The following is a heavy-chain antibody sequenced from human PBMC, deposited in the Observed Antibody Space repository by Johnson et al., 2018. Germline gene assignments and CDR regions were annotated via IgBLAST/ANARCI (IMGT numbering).Heavy chain of an antibody. CDR1: GFTFSSYA. D-gene: IGHD1-7*01. CDR2: ISYDGSNK. CDR3: ARDVGYNWNYGRGSYDMDV. J-gene: IGHJ6*03. V-gene: IGHV3-30-3*01. Sequence: QVQLVQSGGGVVQPGRSLRLSCAASGFTFSSYAMHWVRQAPGKGLEWVAVISYDGSNKYYADSVKGRFTISRDNSKNTLYLQMNSLRAEDTAVYYCARDVGYNWNYGRGSYDMDVWGKGTTVTVSS.